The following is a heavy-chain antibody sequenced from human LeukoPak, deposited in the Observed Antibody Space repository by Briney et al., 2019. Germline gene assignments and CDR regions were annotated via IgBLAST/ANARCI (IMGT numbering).Heavy chain of an antibody. V-gene: IGHV4-34*01. D-gene: IGHD3-10*01. Sequence: SETLSLTCAVYGGPFSCYYWTWIPQPPGKGLERIGEINHNGSTNYNPSLKSRVTISVDTSENQFSLKVSSVTAADTAVYYCARKTIWFGDRWFDPWGQGTLVTVSS. J-gene: IGHJ5*02. CDR3: ARKTIWFGDRWFDP. CDR2: INHNGST. CDR1: GGPFSCYY.